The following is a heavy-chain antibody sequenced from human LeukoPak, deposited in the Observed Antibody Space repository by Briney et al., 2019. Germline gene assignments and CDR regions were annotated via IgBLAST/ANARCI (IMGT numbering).Heavy chain of an antibody. CDR3: ARAFAVYAIRLPGY. D-gene: IGHD2-8*01. Sequence: LSLTCTVSGGSISSYYWSWIRQPPGKGLEWVSYISSSGSTIYYADSVKGRFTISRDNAKNSLYLQMNSLRAEDTAVYYCARAFAVYAIRLPGYWGQGTLVTVSS. J-gene: IGHJ4*02. V-gene: IGHV3-11*04. CDR2: ISSSGSTI. CDR1: GGSISSYY.